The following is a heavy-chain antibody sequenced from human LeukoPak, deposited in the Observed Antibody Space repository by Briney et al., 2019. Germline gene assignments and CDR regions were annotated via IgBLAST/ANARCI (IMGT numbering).Heavy chain of an antibody. CDR3: GQDPNGNYIGAFDF. J-gene: IGHJ3*01. V-gene: IGHV3-23*01. D-gene: IGHD4-17*01. CDR1: GLIFHNYA. CDR2: ILGGGGT. Sequence: GGTLRLSCAASGLIFHNYALVWIRRAPGKGPERVSAILGGGGTFYADAVKGRFTISRDNSKNTLYLQMNSLRAEDTATYYCGQDPNGNYIGAFDFWGRGTMVTVSS.